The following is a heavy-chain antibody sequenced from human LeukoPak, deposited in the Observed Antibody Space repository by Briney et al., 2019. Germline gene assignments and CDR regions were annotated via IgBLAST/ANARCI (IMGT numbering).Heavy chain of an antibody. J-gene: IGHJ6*02. Sequence: PSQTLSLTCTVSGGSISRGDYYWSWIRQPPGKGLEWIVYIYYSGSTYYNPSLKSRVTLSVHTTKNQCSLKLSSVTAADTAVYYCATSTRVGPYYCYGMDVCGQGNTVSVSS. CDR1: GGSISRGDYY. V-gene: IGHV4-30-4*01. D-gene: IGHD1-26*01. CDR2: IYYSGST. CDR3: ATSTRVGPYYCYGMDV.